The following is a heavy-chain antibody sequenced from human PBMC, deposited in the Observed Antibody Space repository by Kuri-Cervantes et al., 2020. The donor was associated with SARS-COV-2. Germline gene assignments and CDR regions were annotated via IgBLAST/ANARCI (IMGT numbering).Heavy chain of an antibody. J-gene: IGHJ5*02. CDR3: ARDQFSGSYFLARWFDP. V-gene: IGHV1-3*02. Sequence: ASVKVSCKASGYTFTSYAMHWVRQAPGQRLEWMGWSNAGNGNTKYSQEFQGGVTITRDTSASTAYMELSSLRSEDMAVYYCARDQFSGSYFLARWFDPWGQGTLVTVSS. D-gene: IGHD1-26*01. CDR2: SNAGNGNT. CDR1: GYTFTSYA.